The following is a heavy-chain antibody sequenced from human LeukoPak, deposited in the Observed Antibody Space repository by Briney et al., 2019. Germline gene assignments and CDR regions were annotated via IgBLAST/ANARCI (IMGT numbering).Heavy chain of an antibody. CDR2: INWNGRSI. CDR1: GLIFDVYG. D-gene: IGHD3-10*02. V-gene: IGHV3-20*04. Sequence: GGSQTLSCAPSGLIFDVYGMSWARQVPGKGLECVSGINWNGRSIGHADSVKGRYTISRDNAKNKLYLQMNSLRAEDTAVYYCAELGITMIGGVWGKGTTVTISS. CDR3: AELGITMIGGV. J-gene: IGHJ6*04.